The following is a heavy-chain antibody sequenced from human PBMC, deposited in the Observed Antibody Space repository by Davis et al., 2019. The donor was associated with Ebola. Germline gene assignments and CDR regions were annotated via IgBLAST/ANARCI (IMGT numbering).Heavy chain of an antibody. Sequence: GESLKISCAASGFTFINAWMSWVRQAPGKGLEWVGRIRGKSDGVTTDYAVSVKGRFTISRDATQNMVYLPMNSLKSEDTAVYYCTTGSMILGPTHAFDLWGQGTMVTVSS. D-gene: IGHD3-22*01. CDR2: IRGKSDGVTT. V-gene: IGHV3-15*01. CDR1: GFTFINAW. J-gene: IGHJ3*01. CDR3: TTGSMILGPTHAFDL.